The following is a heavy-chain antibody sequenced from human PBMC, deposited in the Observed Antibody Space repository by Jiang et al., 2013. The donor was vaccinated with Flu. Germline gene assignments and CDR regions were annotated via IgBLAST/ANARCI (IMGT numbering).Heavy chain of an antibody. Sequence: QTLSLTCAISGTVSLGNSAAWNWIRQSPSRGLEWLGRTYYRSKWYNDYAVSVKSRITINPDTSKNQFSLQLNSVTPEDTAVYYCARGCSSWYSWYYFDYWGQGTLVTVSS. CDR1: GTVSLGNSAA. D-gene: IGHD6-13*01. J-gene: IGHJ4*02. V-gene: IGHV6-1*01. CDR2: TYYRSKWYN. CDR3: ARGCSSWYSWYYFDY.